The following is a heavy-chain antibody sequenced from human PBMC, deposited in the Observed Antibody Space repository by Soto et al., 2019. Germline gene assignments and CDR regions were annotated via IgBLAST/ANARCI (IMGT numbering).Heavy chain of an antibody. V-gene: IGHV4-30-2*01. CDR3: ARVPGP. J-gene: IGHJ5*02. CDR2: IYHTGST. Sequence: QLQLQESGSGLVNPSQTLSLTCAVSGGSISRGGYSWSWIRQPPGKGLEWIGYIYHTGSTYFNPSLRSRVTISVYRSQNQFSLKLSSVTGADTAVYYCARVPGPWGQGTLVTVAS. CDR1: GGSISRGGYS.